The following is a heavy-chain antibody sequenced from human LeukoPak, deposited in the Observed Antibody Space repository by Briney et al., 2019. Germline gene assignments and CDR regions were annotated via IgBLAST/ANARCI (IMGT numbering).Heavy chain of an antibody. CDR2: IGGGGRDT. D-gene: IGHD3-9*01. V-gene: IGHV3-23*01. CDR1: GFTFSTYA. Sequence: GGSLRLSCAASGFTFSTYAMSWVRQAPGKGLEWLSTIGGGGRDTFYADSVKGRFTVSRDNSKNTLYLQMNSLRAEDTAVYYCARALILTGPCMDVWGQGTTVTVSS. J-gene: IGHJ6*02. CDR3: ARALILTGPCMDV.